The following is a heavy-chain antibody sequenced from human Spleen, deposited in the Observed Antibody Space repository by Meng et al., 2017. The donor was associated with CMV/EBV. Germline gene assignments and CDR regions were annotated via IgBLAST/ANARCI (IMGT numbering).Heavy chain of an antibody. Sequence: SLKISCAASGFAFDDYAMHWVRQVPGKGLEWVSSISWNSDNLAYADSVKGRFTISRDSAKNSLYLQMNSLRAEDTAFYYCAKDTGAAIFGVLTFGDWGQGTLVTVSS. CDR2: ISWNSDNL. J-gene: IGHJ4*02. CDR1: GFAFDDYA. D-gene: IGHD3-3*01. V-gene: IGHV3-9*01. CDR3: AKDTGAAIFGVLTFGD.